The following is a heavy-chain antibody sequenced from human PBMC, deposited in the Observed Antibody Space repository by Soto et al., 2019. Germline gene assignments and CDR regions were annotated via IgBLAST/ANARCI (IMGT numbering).Heavy chain of an antibody. D-gene: IGHD6-13*01. CDR3: AKLRSSSWTQYAFDI. J-gene: IGHJ3*02. Sequence: VGSLRLSCAASGFTFSSYGMHWVRQAPGKGLEWVAVISYDGSNKNYVESVKGRFTISRDNSKNTLYLQMNSLRGEDTAVYYCAKLRSSSWTQYAFDIWGHGTMVTVSS. CDR1: GFTFSSYG. CDR2: ISYDGSNK. V-gene: IGHV3-30*18.